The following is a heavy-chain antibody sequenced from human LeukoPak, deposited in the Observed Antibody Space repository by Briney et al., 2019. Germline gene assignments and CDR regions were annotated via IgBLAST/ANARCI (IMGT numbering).Heavy chain of an antibody. CDR3: ASISDLLYYFDS. CDR2: SYTGGNT. V-gene: IGHV3-66*01. J-gene: IGHJ4*02. Sequence: GGSLRLSCAASGFTVSSNYMSWVRQAPGKGLEWVSVSYTGGNTHYADSVKGRFTLSRDNSKNTVYLQMNSLRVEDTAMYYCASISDLLYYFDSWGQGTLVSVSS. CDR1: GFTVSSNY.